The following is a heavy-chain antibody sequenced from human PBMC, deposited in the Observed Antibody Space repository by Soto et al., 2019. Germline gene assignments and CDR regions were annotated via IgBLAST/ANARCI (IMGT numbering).Heavy chain of an antibody. Sequence: GGSLTLSCAASGFTFSSYAMSWVRQAPGKGLEWVSAISGSGGSTYYADSVKGRFTISRDNSKNTLYLQMDSLGPEDTAVYFCAREYYYGMDVWGQGTTVTVSS. J-gene: IGHJ6*02. CDR1: GFTFSSYA. V-gene: IGHV3-23*01. CDR3: AREYYYGMDV. CDR2: ISGSGGST.